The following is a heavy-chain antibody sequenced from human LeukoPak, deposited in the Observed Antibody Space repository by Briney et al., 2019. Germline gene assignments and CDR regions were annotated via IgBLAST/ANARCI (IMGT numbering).Heavy chain of an antibody. V-gene: IGHV3-48*03. CDR1: DFTFSSYE. D-gene: IGHD2-15*01. CDR3: ARGGGHSLDY. J-gene: IGHJ4*02. CDR2: ISSRGTTI. Sequence: GGSLRLSCAASDFTFSSYEMNWVRQAPGKGLEWVSYISSRGTTIYYADSVKGRFTISRDYAKSSLYLQMNSLRAEDTAVYYCARGGGHSLDYWGQGTLVTVSS.